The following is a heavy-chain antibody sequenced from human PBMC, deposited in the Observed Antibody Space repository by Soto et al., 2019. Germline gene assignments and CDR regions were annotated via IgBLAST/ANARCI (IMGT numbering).Heavy chain of an antibody. CDR2: INHSGST. V-gene: IGHV4-34*01. CDR3: ARGGIVVVPAAMRSWNY. J-gene: IGHJ4*02. D-gene: IGHD2-2*01. CDR1: GGSFSGYY. Sequence: VQLQQWGAGLLKPSETLSLTCAVYGGSFSGYYWSWIRQPPGKGLEWIGEINHSGSTNYNPSLTSRVTIQVDTSKTQFSLKLSSVTAADTAVYYCARGGIVVVPAAMRSWNYWGQGTLVTVSS.